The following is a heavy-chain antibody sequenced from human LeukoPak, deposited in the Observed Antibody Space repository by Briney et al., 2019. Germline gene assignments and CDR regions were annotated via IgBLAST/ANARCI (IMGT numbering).Heavy chain of an antibody. CDR3: ARGDSSGYYYNWFDP. D-gene: IGHD3-22*01. V-gene: IGHV3-21*01. J-gene: IGHJ5*02. CDR2: ISSSSYI. Sequence: GGSLRLSCAASGFTFSSYSMNWVRQAPGKGLEWVSSISSSSYIYYADSVKGRFTISRDNAKNSLYLQMNSLRAEDTAVYYCARGDSSGYYYNWFDPWGQGTLVTVSS. CDR1: GFTFSSYS.